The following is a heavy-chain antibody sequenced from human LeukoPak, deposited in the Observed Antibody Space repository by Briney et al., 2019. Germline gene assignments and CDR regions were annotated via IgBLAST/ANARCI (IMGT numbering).Heavy chain of an antibody. CDR2: ISAYNGNT. D-gene: IGHD3-9*01. CDR1: GYTFTSYG. V-gene: IGHV1-18*01. Sequence: ASVKVSCKASGYTFTSYGISWVRQAPGQGLEWMGWISAYNGNTNYAQKPQGRVTMTTDTSTSTAYMELRSLRSDDTAVYYCARVYYDILTGYYPSDLDYWGQGTLVTVSS. J-gene: IGHJ4*02. CDR3: ARVYYDILTGYYPSDLDY.